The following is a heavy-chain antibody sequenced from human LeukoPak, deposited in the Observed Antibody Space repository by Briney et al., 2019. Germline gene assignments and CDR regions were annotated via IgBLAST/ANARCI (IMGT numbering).Heavy chain of an antibody. CDR3: AGVAKERVGGVYYFDY. CDR1: GFTFSDYD. D-gene: IGHD1-1*01. V-gene: IGHV3-13*01. CDR2: IGTAGDT. Sequence: HTGGSLRLSCAASGFTFSDYDMHWVRQATGKGLEWVSAIGTAGDTYYTGSVKGRFTISRENAKNSLYLQMNSLRAGDTAVYYCAGVAKERVGGVYYFDYWGQGTLVTVSS. J-gene: IGHJ4*02.